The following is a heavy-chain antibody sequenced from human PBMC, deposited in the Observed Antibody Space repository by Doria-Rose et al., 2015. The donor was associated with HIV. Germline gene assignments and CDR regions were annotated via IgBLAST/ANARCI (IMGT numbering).Heavy chain of an antibody. CDR3: VMMPHY. V-gene: IGHV4-39*07. Sequence: TLSLTCTVSGASISSGNYWGWIRQPPGKGLEWIGSYYSSGRTYYNPSLKSRVTISADTSKNQFSLNLSSLTAADTAVYYCVMMPHYWGQGTLVTVSS. CDR1: GASISSGNY. D-gene: IGHD3-16*01. J-gene: IGHJ4*02. CDR2: YYSSGRT.